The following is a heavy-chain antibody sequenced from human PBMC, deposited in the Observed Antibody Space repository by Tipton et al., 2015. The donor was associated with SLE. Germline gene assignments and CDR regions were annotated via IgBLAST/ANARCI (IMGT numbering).Heavy chain of an antibody. D-gene: IGHD6-13*01. CDR3: ASFPQQLVPFDY. J-gene: IGHJ4*02. CDR2: IYYSGST. V-gene: IGHV4-59*11. CDR1: GGSISSHY. Sequence: TLSLTCTVSGGSISSHYWSWIRQPPGKGLEWIGYIYYSGSTNYNPSLKSRVTISVDTSKNQFSPKLSSVTAADTAVYYCASFPQQLVPFDYWGQGTLVTVSS.